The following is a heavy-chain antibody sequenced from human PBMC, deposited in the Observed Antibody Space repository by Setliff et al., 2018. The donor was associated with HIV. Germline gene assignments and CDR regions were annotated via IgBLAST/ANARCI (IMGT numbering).Heavy chain of an antibody. CDR1: GFTFSSYG. V-gene: IGHV3-30*02. CDR3: ARDATYYNFWSGSYDAFDV. CDR2: IRYDGSEK. D-gene: IGHD3-3*01. Sequence: GGSLRLSCPASGFTFSSYGMHWVRQAPGKGLEWVAFIRYDGSEKYYIESVKGRFTISRDNSKKMLYLQMNSLRAEDTAVYYCARDATYYNFWSGSYDAFDVWGPGTMVTVSS. J-gene: IGHJ3*01.